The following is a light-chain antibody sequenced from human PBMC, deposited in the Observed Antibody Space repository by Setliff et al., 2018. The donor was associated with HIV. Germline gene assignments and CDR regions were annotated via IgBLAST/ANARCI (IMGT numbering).Light chain of an antibody. J-gene: IGLJ3*02. Sequence: QAVVTQEPSLTVSPGGTVTLTCGSSTGAVTSGHYPYWFQQKPGQAPRTLIHDTSNKHSWTPARFSGSLLGGKAALTLSGAQPEDEAAYYCFLSYSGARRVFGGGTKVTVL. V-gene: IGLV7-46*01. CDR3: FLSYSGARRV. CDR2: DTS. CDR1: TGAVTSGHY.